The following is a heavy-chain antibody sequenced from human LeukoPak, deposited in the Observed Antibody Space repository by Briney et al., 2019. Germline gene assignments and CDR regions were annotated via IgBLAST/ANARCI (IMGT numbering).Heavy chain of an antibody. CDR1: GYTFTGYY. Sequence: ASVKVSCKASGYTFTGYYMHWVRQAPGQGLEWTGRINPNSGGTNYAQKFQGRVTMTRDTSISTAYMELSRLRSDDTAVYYCARGTVSAVTNWFDPWGQGTLVTVSS. V-gene: IGHV1-2*06. CDR3: ARGTVSAVTNWFDP. D-gene: IGHD4-23*01. CDR2: INPNSGGT. J-gene: IGHJ5*02.